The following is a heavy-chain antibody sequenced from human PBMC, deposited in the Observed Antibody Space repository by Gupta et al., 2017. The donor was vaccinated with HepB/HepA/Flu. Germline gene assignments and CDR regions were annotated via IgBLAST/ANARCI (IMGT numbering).Heavy chain of an antibody. D-gene: IGHD3-22*01. CDR3: ARASDSSGYNWFDP. J-gene: IGHJ5*02. CDR2: INPNSGGT. CDR1: GYTFTGSY. V-gene: IGHV1-2*02. Sequence: QVQLVQSGAEVKKPGASVKVSCKASGYTFTGSYMHWVRQAPGQGLEWMGWINPNSGGTNYAQKLQGRVTMTRDTSISTAYMELSRLRSDDTAVYYCARASDSSGYNWFDPWGQGTLVTVSS.